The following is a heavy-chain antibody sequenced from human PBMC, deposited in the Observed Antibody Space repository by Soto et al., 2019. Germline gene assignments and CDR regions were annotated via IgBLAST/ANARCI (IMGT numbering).Heavy chain of an antibody. J-gene: IGHJ4*02. D-gene: IGHD5-12*01. CDR2: IYHSGST. CDR3: ARGDVYRPQD. V-gene: IGHV4-30-2*01. CDR1: GGSISSGGYY. Sequence: SETLSLTCAVSGGSISSGGYYWSWIRQPPGKGLEWIGYIYHSGSTYYNPSLKSRVTISVDRSKNQFSLKLSSVTAADTAVYYGARGDVYRPQDWGQGTLVTVSS.